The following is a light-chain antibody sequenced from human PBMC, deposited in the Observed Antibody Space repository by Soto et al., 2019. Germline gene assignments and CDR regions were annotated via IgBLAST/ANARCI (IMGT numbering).Light chain of an antibody. CDR2: WAS. Sequence: DIVLTQSPDSLAVSLGERATINCKSSQSVLYSASNKNYLAWYQQKPGQPPKLLIYWASTRESGVPDRFSGSESGTEFTLNISSLQAEDVAVYYCQQYCSTPYTFGQGTKLEIK. CDR3: QQYCSTPYT. V-gene: IGKV4-1*01. CDR1: QSVLYSASNKNY. J-gene: IGKJ2*01.